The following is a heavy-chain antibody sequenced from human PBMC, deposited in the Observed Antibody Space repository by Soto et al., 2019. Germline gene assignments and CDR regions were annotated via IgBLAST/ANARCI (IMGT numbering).Heavy chain of an antibody. D-gene: IGHD6-13*01. CDR3: VHRAGMGGNSWLPGH. CDR2: LYWDDDK. Sequence: QITLKESGPTLVKPTQTLTLTCTFSGFSLSTSEVGVGWIRQPPGKALELLALLYWDDDKRYNPSLKSRLTITKDTSKNQVVLTLTNMDPVDTATYYCVHRAGMGGNSWLPGHWGQGTLVTVSS. V-gene: IGHV2-5*02. J-gene: IGHJ4*02. CDR1: GFSLSTSEVG.